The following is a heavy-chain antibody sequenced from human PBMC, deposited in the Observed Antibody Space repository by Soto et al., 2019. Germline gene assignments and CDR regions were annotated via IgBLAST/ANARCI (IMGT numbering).Heavy chain of an antibody. D-gene: IGHD2-15*01. V-gene: IGHV1-69*13. CDR3: ASSGPERKVLPYRTESYYFDY. Sequence: VASVKVSCKASGGTFSSYAISWVRQAPGQGLEWMGGIIPIFGTANYAQKFQGRVTITADESTSTAYMELSSLRSEDTAVYYCASSGPERKVLPYRTESYYFDYWGQGTLVTVSS. CDR2: IIPIFGTA. CDR1: GGTFSSYA. J-gene: IGHJ4*02.